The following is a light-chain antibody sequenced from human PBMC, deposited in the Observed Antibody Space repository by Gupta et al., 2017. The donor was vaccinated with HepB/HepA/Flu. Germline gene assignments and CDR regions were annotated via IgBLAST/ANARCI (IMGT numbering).Light chain of an antibody. J-gene: IGKJ4*02. CDR3: RQYEYYSRT. V-gene: IGKV1-5*03. CDR2: KIS. CDR1: QRISNF. Sequence: DIQMTQSPSTLSASVGDRVTITCRASQRISNFLTWYQQKPGKAPKVLIYKISSLQTGVPSRFSGSGSGTEFTLTIRNLQPEDFATYYCRQYEYYSRTIGPGTKVEMK.